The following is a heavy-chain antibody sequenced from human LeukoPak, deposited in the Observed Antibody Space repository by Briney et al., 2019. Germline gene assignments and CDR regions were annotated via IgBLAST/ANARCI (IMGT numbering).Heavy chain of an antibody. CDR3: ARGPRLFDS. CDR1: GFAFRSYW. D-gene: IGHD2-21*02. Sequence: GGSLRLSCAASGFAFRSYWMSWVRQAPGKGPEWVANIKQDGSQKYYVDSVKGRFTISRDNAENSLYLQMNSLRAEDTAVYYCARGPRLFDSWGQGTLVTVYS. J-gene: IGHJ4*02. V-gene: IGHV3-7*01. CDR2: IKQDGSQK.